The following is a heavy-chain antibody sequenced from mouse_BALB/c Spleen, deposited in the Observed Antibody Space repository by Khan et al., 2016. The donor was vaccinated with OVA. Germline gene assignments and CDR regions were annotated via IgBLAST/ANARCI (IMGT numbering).Heavy chain of an antibody. J-gene: IGHJ4*01. CDR3: ARGYYASYREAMDY. Sequence: QVQLKESGPGLVAPSQSLSITCTASGFSLTGYGVNWVSQPPGKGLEWLGMIRGDGSTDYYSGIITRLCIIKDNSNSQVFLKMNSLQADDTAKYYCARGYYASYREAMDYGGQGNSVTVSA. CDR2: IRGDGST. CDR1: GFSLTGYG. D-gene: IGHD2-1*01. V-gene: IGHV2-6-7*01.